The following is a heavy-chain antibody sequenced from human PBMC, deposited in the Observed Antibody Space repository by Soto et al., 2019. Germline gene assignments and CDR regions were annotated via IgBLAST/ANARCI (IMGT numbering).Heavy chain of an antibody. CDR2: IIPIFGTA. V-gene: IGHV1-69*01. J-gene: IGHJ4*02. D-gene: IGHD6-6*01. CDR1: GGSFNRHT. CDR3: ARERLGVIAAPDY. Sequence: QVQLVQSGAEVRKPGSSVRVSCKASGGSFNRHTISWVRQAPGQGLEWMGGIIPIFGTANHAQKFQGRVTIIADESTSTVYMELSSLRSDDTAIYYCARERLGVIAAPDYWGQGTLVTVSS.